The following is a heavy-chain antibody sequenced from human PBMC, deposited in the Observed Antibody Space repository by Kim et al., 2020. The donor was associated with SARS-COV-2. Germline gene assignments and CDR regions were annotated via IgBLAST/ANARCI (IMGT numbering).Heavy chain of an antibody. CDR3: ARLSPSEDYGDYCFDY. J-gene: IGHJ4*02. V-gene: IGHV5-51*01. D-gene: IGHD4-17*01. CDR2: IYPGDSDT. Sequence: GESLKISCKGSGYSFTSYWIGWVRQMPGKGLEWMGIIYPGDSDTRYSPSFQGQVTISADKSISTAYLQWSSLKASDTAMYYCARLSPSEDYGDYCFDYWGQGTLVTVSS. CDR1: GYSFTSYW.